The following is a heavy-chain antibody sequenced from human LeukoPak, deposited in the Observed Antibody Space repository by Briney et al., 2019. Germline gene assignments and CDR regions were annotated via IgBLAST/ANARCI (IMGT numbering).Heavy chain of an antibody. CDR1: GYTFTGYY. CDR2: INPNSGGT. J-gene: IGHJ6*03. CDR3: ARSPSRGYSYDSYYYYYMDV. D-gene: IGHD3-22*01. Sequence: GASVKVSCKASGYTFTGYYMHWVRQAPGQGLEWMGWINPNSGGTNYAQKFQGRVTMTRNTSISTAYMELSSLRSEDTAVYYCARSPSRGYSYDSYYYYYMDVWGKGTTVTISS. V-gene: IGHV1-2*02.